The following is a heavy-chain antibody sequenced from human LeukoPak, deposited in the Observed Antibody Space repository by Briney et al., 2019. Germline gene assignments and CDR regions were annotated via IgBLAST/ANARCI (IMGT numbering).Heavy chain of an antibody. Sequence: GGSLRLSCAASGFTFSSYAMHWVRQAPGKGLEWVAVISYDGSNKYYADSVKGRFTISRDNSKNTLYLQMNSLRAEDTAVYYCARDRVPDYWGQGTLVTVSS. CDR3: ARDRVPDY. V-gene: IGHV3-30*04. CDR1: GFTFSSYA. CDR2: ISYDGSNK. J-gene: IGHJ4*02.